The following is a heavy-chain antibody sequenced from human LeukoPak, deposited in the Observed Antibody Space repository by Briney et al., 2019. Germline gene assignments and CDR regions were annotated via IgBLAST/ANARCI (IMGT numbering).Heavy chain of an antibody. V-gene: IGHV4-34*01. CDR3: AVLRRRGYYFDY. J-gene: IGHJ4*02. CDR1: GGSISSYY. Sequence: PSETLSLTCTVSGGSISSYYWSWIRQPPGKGLEWIGEINHSGSTNYNPSLKSRVTISVDTSKNQFSLKLSSVTAADTAVYYCAVLRRRGYYFDYWGQGTLVTVSS. CDR2: INHSGST. D-gene: IGHD3-10*01.